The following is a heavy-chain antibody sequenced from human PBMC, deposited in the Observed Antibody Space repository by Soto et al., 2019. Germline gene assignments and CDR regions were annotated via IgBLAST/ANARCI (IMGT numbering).Heavy chain of an antibody. CDR2: IKSKSDGGTT. Sequence: GGSLRVACAASELTFSNAWMTCVRQAPGKGVEWIGHIKSKSDGGTTDYAAPMKGRFAISRDDSENMLDLQMNSLKTDDTAVYYCTTGIVVVIPSGMDVWGQGTTVTVSS. D-gene: IGHD3-22*01. CDR1: ELTFSNAW. CDR3: TTGIVVVIPSGMDV. J-gene: IGHJ6*02. V-gene: IGHV3-15*01.